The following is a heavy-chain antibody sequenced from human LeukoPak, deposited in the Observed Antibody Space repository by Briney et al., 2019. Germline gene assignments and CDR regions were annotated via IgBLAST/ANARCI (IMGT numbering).Heavy chain of an antibody. J-gene: IGHJ4*02. D-gene: IGHD3-22*01. Sequence: GGSLRLSCAASGFTFSSYWMSWVRQAPGKGLEWVANIKQDGSEKYYVDSVKGRFTISRDNAKNSLYLQMNSLRAEDTAVYYCAKYDSSDSFDYWGQVTLVTVSS. V-gene: IGHV3-7*01. CDR2: IKQDGSEK. CDR3: AKYDSSDSFDY. CDR1: GFTFSSYW.